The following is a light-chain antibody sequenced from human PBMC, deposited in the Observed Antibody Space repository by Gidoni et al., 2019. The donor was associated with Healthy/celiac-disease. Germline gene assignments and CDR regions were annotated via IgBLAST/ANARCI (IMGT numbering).Light chain of an antibody. CDR1: TSDVGGYNY. CDR2: EVS. V-gene: IGLV2-14*01. Sequence: QSALTQPASVSGSPGQSITFSCTRTTSDVGGYNYVSWYQQHPGKAPKLMLYEVSNRPAGVSDRFSGSKSGNTASLTISGLQAEDEADYYCSSYTSSSARVFGGGTKLTVL. J-gene: IGLJ3*02. CDR3: SSYTSSSARV.